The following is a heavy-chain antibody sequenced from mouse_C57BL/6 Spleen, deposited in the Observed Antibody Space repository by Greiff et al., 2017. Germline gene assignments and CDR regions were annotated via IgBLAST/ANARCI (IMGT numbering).Heavy chain of an antibody. V-gene: IGHV1-69*01. CDR2: IDPSDSYT. Sequence: QVQLQQPGAELVMPGASVKLSCKASGYTFTSYWMHWVKQRPGQGLEWIGEIDPSDSYTNYTQKFKGKSTLTVDKSSSTAYMQLSSLTSEDSAVYYCARENYGNYDYWGQGTTLTVSS. D-gene: IGHD2-1*01. CDR3: ARENYGNYDY. J-gene: IGHJ2*01. CDR1: GYTFTSYW.